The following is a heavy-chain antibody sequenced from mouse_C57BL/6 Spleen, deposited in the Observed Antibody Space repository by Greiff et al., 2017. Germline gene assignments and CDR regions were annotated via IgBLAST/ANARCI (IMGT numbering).Heavy chain of an antibody. Sequence: VQLQQSGPELVKPGASVKISCKASGYAFSSSWMNWVKQRPGKGLEWIGRIYPGDGDTNYNGKFKGKATLTADKSSSTAYMQLSSLTSEDSAVYFCARNGYYVSYYAMDYWGQGTSVTVSS. CDR1: GYAFSSSW. CDR2: IYPGDGDT. J-gene: IGHJ4*01. D-gene: IGHD2-3*01. CDR3: ARNGYYVSYYAMDY. V-gene: IGHV1-82*01.